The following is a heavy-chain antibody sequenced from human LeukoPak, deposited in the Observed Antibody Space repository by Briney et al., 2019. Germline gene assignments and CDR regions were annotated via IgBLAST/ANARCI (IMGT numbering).Heavy chain of an antibody. CDR2: INPSGGST. CDR1: GCTFTSYY. D-gene: IGHD2/OR15-2a*01. Sequence: ASVKVSCKASGCTFTSYYMHWVRQAPGQGLEWMGRINPSGGSTSYAQKFQGRVTMTRDTSTSTAYMELSSLRSEDTAVYYCARKSGSPTFDIPGLDWFDPWGQGTLVTVSS. V-gene: IGHV1-46*01. J-gene: IGHJ5*02. CDR3: ARKSGSPTFDIPGLDWFDP.